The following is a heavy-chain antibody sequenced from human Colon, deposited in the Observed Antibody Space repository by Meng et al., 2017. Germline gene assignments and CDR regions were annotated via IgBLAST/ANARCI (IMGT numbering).Heavy chain of an antibody. CDR1: GYTFTGYY. D-gene: IGHD6-19*01. CDR2: INPNSGGT. CDR3: ARGSSGWFPFDY. Sequence: ASVKVSCKASGYTFTGYYMHWVRQAPGQGLEWMGWINPNSGGTNYAQKFQGRVTMTRDTSISTAYMELSRLRSDDTAVYYRARGSSGWFPFDYWGQGTLVTVSS. V-gene: IGHV1-2*02. J-gene: IGHJ4*02.